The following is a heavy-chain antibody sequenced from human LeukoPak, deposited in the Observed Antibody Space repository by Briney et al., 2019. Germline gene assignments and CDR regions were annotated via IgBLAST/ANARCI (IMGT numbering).Heavy chain of an antibody. Sequence: PGGSLRLSCVASGFALSDHYIDWVRQAPGRGLEWVGRGRDKTKNYSTAYAASVKHRFTISRDDSKNSAYLQINSLKAEDTAVYYCVRIDMGATSRDAFDIWGQGTMVTVSS. CDR2: GRDKTKNYST. CDR1: GFALSDHY. CDR3: VRIDMGATSRDAFDI. J-gene: IGHJ3*02. V-gene: IGHV3-72*01. D-gene: IGHD1-26*01.